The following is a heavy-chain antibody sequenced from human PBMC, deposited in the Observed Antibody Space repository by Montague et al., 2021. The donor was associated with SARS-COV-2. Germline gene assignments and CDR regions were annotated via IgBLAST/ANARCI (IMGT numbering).Heavy chain of an antibody. D-gene: IGHD3-16*02. Sequence: SLRLSCVVSGFTFSYYDMNWVRQAPGKGPEWISYISTSAYTTSYAGSVKGRFAISRDNGKNSLYLQMNSLRVEDTAVYYCTRDYRSVVGDGLDIWGQGTKVTVSS. CDR3: TRDYRSVVGDGLDI. CDR2: ISTSAYTT. V-gene: IGHV3-48*03. J-gene: IGHJ3*02. CDR1: GFTFSYYD.